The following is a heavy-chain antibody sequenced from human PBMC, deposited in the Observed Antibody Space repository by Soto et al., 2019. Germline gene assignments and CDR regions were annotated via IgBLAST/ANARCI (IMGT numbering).Heavy chain of an antibody. CDR3: AREKAGTTLGWFDP. D-gene: IGHD1-1*01. CDR1: GGTFSSYT. Sequence: ASVKVSCKASGGTFSSYTIAWVRQAPGQGLEWMGRINPSIGNTNYSQKFQGRVTITRDKSASTAYMELSSLRSEDTAVYYCAREKAGTTLGWFDPWGQGTLVTAPQ. CDR2: INPSIGNT. V-gene: IGHV1-69*08. J-gene: IGHJ5*02.